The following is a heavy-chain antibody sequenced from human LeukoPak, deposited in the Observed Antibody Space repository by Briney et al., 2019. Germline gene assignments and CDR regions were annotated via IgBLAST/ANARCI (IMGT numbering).Heavy chain of an antibody. CDR2: ISYSGST. CDR1: GGSFSSSSDY. V-gene: IGHV4-39*02. Sequence: SETLSLTCSVSGGSFSSSSDYWGWIRQPPREGLEWIFSISYSGSTFYNPPPKSRVTISVYTAKNHFSLKLSSVTAADTALYYCASSQSGYNYGYHFDSWGQGTLVTVSS. J-gene: IGHJ4*02. CDR3: ASSQSGYNYGYHFDS. D-gene: IGHD5-18*01.